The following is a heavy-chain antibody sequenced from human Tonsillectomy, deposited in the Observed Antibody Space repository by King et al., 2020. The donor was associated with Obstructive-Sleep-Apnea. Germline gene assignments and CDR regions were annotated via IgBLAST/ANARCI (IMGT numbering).Heavy chain of an antibody. D-gene: IGHD2/OR15-2a*01. CDR3: ARGGRPRLSYYYGMDV. CDR2: IYYSGST. Sequence: VQLQESGPGLVKPSQTLSLTCTVSGGSISSGGYYWSWIRQHPGKGLEWIGYIYYSGSTYYNPSLKSRVTISVDTSKNQFSLKLSSVTAADTAVYYCARGGRPRLSYYYGMDVWGQGTTVTVSS. CDR1: GGSISSGGYY. V-gene: IGHV4-31*03. J-gene: IGHJ6*02.